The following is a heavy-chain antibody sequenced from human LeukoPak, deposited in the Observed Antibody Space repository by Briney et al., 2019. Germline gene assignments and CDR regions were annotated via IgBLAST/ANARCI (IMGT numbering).Heavy chain of an antibody. D-gene: IGHD2-15*01. J-gene: IGHJ6*02. CDR3: ARARGYCSGGSCYARTHYYGMDV. Sequence: SETLSLTCTVSGGSISSYYWSWIRQPPGKGLEWIGYTYYSRSTNYNPSLKSRVTISVDTSKNQFSLKLSSVTAADTAVYYCARARGYCSGGSCYARTHYYGMDVWGQGTTVTVSS. V-gene: IGHV4-59*01. CDR1: GGSISSYY. CDR2: TYYSRST.